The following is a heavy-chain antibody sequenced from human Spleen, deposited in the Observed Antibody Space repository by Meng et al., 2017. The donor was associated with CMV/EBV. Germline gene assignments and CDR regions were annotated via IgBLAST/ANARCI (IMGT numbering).Heavy chain of an antibody. CDR3: ARDRASCGLDCPRYYYYGMDV. V-gene: IGHV3-30*04. D-gene: IGHD2-21*01. Sequence: GGSLRLSCAGSGFTSSRYAMDWVRQAPGKGLEGVAVMSYDGSYKYYADSVKGRFTISRDNSKNTLYLQMNSLRPEDTAVYYCARDRASCGLDCPRYYYYGMDVWGQGITVTVSS. J-gene: IGHJ6*02. CDR2: MSYDGSYK. CDR1: GFTSSRYA.